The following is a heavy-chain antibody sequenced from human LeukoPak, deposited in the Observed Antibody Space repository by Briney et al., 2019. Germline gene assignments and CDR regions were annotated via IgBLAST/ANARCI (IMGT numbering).Heavy chain of an antibody. J-gene: IGHJ6*02. CDR1: GYTLTELS. V-gene: IGHV1-24*01. CDR2: FDPEDGET. D-gene: IGHD3-10*01. CDR3: ATAEARARGVIISDLYYDYGMDV. Sequence: ASVKVSCKVSGYTLTELSMHWVRQAPGKGLEWMGGFDPEDGETIYAQKFQGRVPMTEDTSTDTAYMELSSLRSEDTAVYYCATAEARARGVIISDLYYDYGMDVWGQGTTVTVSS.